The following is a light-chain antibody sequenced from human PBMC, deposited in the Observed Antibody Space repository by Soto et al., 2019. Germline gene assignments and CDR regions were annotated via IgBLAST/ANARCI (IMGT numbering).Light chain of an antibody. V-gene: IGKV3-20*01. Sequence: EIVLTQSPGTLSLSPGGRATLSCRASQSVSSSYLAWYQQKPGQAPRLLIYAASSRATGIPDRFSGSGSGTDFTLTISRLEPEDFAVYYCQQYGTSLFTFGPGTKVDIK. CDR1: QSVSSSY. CDR2: AAS. CDR3: QQYGTSLFT. J-gene: IGKJ3*01.